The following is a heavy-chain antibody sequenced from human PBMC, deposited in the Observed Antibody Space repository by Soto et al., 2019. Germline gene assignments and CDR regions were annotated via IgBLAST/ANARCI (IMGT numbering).Heavy chain of an antibody. CDR1: GFSLSNARMG. V-gene: IGHV2-26*01. CDR2: IFSNDEK. CDR3: ARISPPRYDSSGYYRTSYYYYGMDV. D-gene: IGHD3-22*01. Sequence: QVTLKESGPVLVKPTETLTLTCTVSGFSLSNARMGVSWIRQPPGKALEWLAHIFSNDEKSYSTSLKSRLTISKDTSKCQVVLTMTNMDPVDTATYYCARISPPRYDSSGYYRTSYYYYGMDVWGQGTTVTVSS. J-gene: IGHJ6*02.